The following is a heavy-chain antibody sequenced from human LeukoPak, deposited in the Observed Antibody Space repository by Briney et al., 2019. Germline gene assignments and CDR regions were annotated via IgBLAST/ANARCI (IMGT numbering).Heavy chain of an antibody. V-gene: IGHV3-13*04. CDR3: ARAYGDYFDY. Sequence: PGRSLRLSCAASGFTFSSYDMHWGRQVAGKSLESVSTIGTAGDTKYPASVKGRFAISRENAKNSLYLQMNSLRAGDTAVYYCARAYGDYFDYWGQGTLVTVSS. D-gene: IGHD4-17*01. J-gene: IGHJ4*02. CDR2: IGTAGDT. CDR1: GFTFSSYD.